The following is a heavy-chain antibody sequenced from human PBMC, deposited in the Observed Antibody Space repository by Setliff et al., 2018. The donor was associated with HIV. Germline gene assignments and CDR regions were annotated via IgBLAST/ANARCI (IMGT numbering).Heavy chain of an antibody. CDR3: ARGGGSYDYWYFDL. V-gene: IGHV3-74*01. D-gene: IGHD1-26*01. Sequence: GGSLRLSCAASGFTSSAYWMHWVRQAPGKGLVWVSRINRDGSSTSQADSVKGRFTISRDNAKNTLYMQMNSLRAEDTAVYYCARGGGSYDYWYFDLWGRGTLVTVSS. CDR1: GFTSSAYW. CDR2: INRDGSST. J-gene: IGHJ2*01.